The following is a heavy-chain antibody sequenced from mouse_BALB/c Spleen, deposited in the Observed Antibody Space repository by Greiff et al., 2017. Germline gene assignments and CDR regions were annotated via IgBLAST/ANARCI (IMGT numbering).Heavy chain of an antibody. CDR2: ISSGSSTI. CDR3: AREDGNLFAY. V-gene: IGHV5-17*02. Sequence: EVKLMESGGGLVQPGGSRKLSCAASGFTFSSFGMHWVRQAPEKGLEWVAYISSGSSTIYYADTVKGRFTISRDNPKNTLFLQMTSLRSEDTAMYYCAREDGNLFAYWGQGTLVTVSA. CDR1: GFTFSSFG. D-gene: IGHD2-1*01. J-gene: IGHJ3*01.